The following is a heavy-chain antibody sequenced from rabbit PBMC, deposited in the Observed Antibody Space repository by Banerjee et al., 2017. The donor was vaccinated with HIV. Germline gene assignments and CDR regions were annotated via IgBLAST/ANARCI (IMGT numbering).Heavy chain of an antibody. CDR2: IYAGSSGST. CDR3: ARDLAGVIGWNFNL. D-gene: IGHD4-1*01. CDR1: GFSFSSNYW. V-gene: IGHV1S45*01. Sequence: QEQLEESGGDLVKPEGSLTLTCTASGFSFSSNYWICWVRQAPGKGLELIACIYAGSSGSTYYASWAKGRFTISKTSSTTVTLQMTSLTAADTATYFCARDLAGVIGWNFNLWGQGTLVTVS. J-gene: IGHJ4*01.